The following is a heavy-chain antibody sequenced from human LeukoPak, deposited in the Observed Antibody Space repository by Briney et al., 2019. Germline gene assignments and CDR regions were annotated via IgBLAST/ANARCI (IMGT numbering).Heavy chain of an antibody. CDR2: IHVSGGT. D-gene: IGHD4-23*01. J-gene: IGHJ6*03. Sequence: SETLSLTCTVSGASISSYYWNWVRQSPGEGLEWIGYIHVSGGTNYDPSLKSRVTISIDTSKKQFPLKLSSVTAADTAVYYCAKGTSTVVTPNYYYYYSMDVWGKGTTVT. CDR1: GASISSYY. V-gene: IGHV4-4*09. CDR3: AKGTSTVVTPNYYYYYSMDV.